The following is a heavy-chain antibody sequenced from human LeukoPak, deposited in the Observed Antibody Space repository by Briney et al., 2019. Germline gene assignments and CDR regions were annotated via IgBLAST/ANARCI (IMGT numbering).Heavy chain of an antibody. J-gene: IGHJ5*02. V-gene: IGHV4-59*08. CDR2: IHYSGSA. CDR3: ARHSNWNAGVDWFDP. CDR1: GGSNY. D-gene: IGHD1-20*01. Sequence: SETLSLTCTVSGGSNYWSWLRQPPGRGLEWIAYIHYSGSASYNTSLKSRVTISIDTSSNQLSLKLNSVTAADTAVYYCARHSNWNAGVDWFDPWGQGTLDTVSS.